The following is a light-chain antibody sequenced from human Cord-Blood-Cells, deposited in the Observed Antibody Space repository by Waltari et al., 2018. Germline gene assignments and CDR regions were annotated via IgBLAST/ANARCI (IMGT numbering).Light chain of an antibody. CDR1: SSTIGAGYH. V-gene: IGLV1-40*01. Sequence: QSVLTQPPSVSGAPGQRVTISCTGRSSTIGAGYHVHWYQQLPGTAPKLLIYGNSNRPSGVPDRFSGSKSGTSASLAITGLQAEDEADYYCQSYDSSLSGYVFGTGTKVTVL. CDR3: QSYDSSLSGYV. J-gene: IGLJ1*01. CDR2: GNS.